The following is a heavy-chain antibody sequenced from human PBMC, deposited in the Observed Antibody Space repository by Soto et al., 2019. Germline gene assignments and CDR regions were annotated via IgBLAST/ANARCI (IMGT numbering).Heavy chain of an antibody. Sequence: EVQLVESGGGLAKPGGSLRLSCAASGFTFSNYNMNWVRQAPGKGLDWVSSISTSSRYIYYADSVRGRVTISRDNAKNSLYLQMNSLRAEDTAVYYCARENCTNGVCLNWFDPWGQGTLVTVSS. CDR2: ISTSSRYI. V-gene: IGHV3-21*01. CDR3: ARENCTNGVCLNWFDP. CDR1: GFTFSNYN. J-gene: IGHJ5*02. D-gene: IGHD2-8*01.